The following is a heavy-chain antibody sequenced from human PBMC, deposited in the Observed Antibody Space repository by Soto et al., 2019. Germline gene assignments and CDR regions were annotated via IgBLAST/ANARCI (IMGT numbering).Heavy chain of an antibody. CDR1: GGSFSGYY. V-gene: IGHV4-34*01. CDR2: INHSGST. Sequence: SETLSLTCAVYGGSFSGYYWSWIRQPPGKGLEWIGEINHSGSTNYNPSLKSRVTISVDTSKNQFSLKLSSVTAADTAVYYCARGGEQYCSSTSCSKVINWFDPWGQGTLVTVPQ. CDR3: ARGGEQYCSSTSCSKVINWFDP. J-gene: IGHJ5*02. D-gene: IGHD2-2*01.